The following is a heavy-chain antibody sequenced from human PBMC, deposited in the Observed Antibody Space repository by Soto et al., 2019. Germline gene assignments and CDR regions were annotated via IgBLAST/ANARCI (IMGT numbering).Heavy chain of an antibody. CDR1: GFTFSSYS. Sequence: GGSLRLSCAASGFTFSSYSMNWVRQAPGKGLEWVSSISSSSSYIYYADSVKGRFTISRDNAKNSLYLQMNSLRAEDTAVYYCARDRVVVVAANYYGMDVWGQGTTVTVSS. CDR2: ISSSSSYI. CDR3: ARDRVVVVAANYYGMDV. J-gene: IGHJ6*02. D-gene: IGHD2-15*01. V-gene: IGHV3-21*01.